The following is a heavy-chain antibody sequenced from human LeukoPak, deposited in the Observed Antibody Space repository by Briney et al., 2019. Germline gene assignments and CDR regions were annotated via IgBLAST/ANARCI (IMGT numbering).Heavy chain of an antibody. V-gene: IGHV4-39*02. Sequence: SETLSLTCAVSGGSIDSSSYYWGWIRQPPGKGLEWIGSIFRTGSTYYSASLKSRVSISVDTSKNHIALKLTSVTASDTAVYFCARRVGFYGSGSLNYFDPWGQGTLVTVSS. CDR2: IFRTGST. D-gene: IGHD3-10*01. CDR3: ARRVGFYGSGSLNYFDP. CDR1: GGSIDSSSYY. J-gene: IGHJ5*02.